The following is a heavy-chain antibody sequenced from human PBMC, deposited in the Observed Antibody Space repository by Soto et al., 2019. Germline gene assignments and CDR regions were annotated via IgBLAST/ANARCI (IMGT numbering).Heavy chain of an antibody. D-gene: IGHD1-1*01. CDR2: ISYDGSNK. V-gene: IGHV3-30-3*01. CDR3: ARDRLRYNWNDFNYYYYGMDV. CDR1: GFTFSSYA. J-gene: IGHJ6*02. Sequence: QVQLVESGGGVVQPGRSLRLSCAASGFTFSSYAMHWVRQAPGKGLEWVAVISYDGSNKYYADSVKGRFTISRDNSKNTLYLQMTSLRADDTAVYYCARDRLRYNWNDFNYYYYGMDVWGHGTTVTVSS.